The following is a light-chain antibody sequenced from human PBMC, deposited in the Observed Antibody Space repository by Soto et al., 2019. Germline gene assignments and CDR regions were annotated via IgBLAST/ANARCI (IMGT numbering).Light chain of an antibody. V-gene: IGKV3-20*01. CDR3: QQYGSSSTWT. J-gene: IGKJ1*01. CDR2: AAS. CDR1: QCVSSAY. Sequence: EIVLTQSPGTLSLSPGERATLSCRASQCVSSAYLAWYQHKPGQPPTLLIYAASSRVTGIPDRFSGSGSGTDFTLTISRLEPEDFAVYYCQQYGSSSTWTFGPGTKVEIK.